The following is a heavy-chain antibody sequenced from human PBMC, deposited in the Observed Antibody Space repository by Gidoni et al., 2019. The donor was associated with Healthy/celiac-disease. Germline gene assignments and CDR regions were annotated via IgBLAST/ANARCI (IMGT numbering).Heavy chain of an antibody. CDR2: IIPIFGTA. D-gene: IGHD3-10*01. J-gene: IGHJ5*02. Sequence: QVQLVQSGAEVKKPGSSVKVSCKASGGTFSSYAISWVRQAPGQGLEWMGGIIPIFGTANYAQKFQGRVTITADESTSTAYMELSSLRSEDTAVYYCARDRDYYGSGSYGKNWFDPWGQGTLVTVSS. CDR3: ARDRDYYGSGSYGKNWFDP. V-gene: IGHV1-69*01. CDR1: GGTFSSYA.